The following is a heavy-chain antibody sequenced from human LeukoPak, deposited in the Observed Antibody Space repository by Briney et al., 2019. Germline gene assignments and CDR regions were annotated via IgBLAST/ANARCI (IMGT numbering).Heavy chain of an antibody. D-gene: IGHD2-15*01. J-gene: IGHJ4*02. V-gene: IGHV4-34*01. CDR2: TNHSGST. CDR1: GGSFSGYY. Sequence: SETLSLTCAVYGGSFSGYYWSWIRQPPGKGLEWIGETNHSGSTNYNPSLKSRVTISVDTSKNQFSLKLSSVTAADTAVYYCARGMPIVVVVAATKQFDYWGQGTLVTVSS. CDR3: ARGMPIVVVVAATKQFDY.